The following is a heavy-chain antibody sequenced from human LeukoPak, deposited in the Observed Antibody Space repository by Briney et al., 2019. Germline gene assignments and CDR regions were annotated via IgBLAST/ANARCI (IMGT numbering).Heavy chain of an antibody. CDR1: GFTFSNYW. CDR3: ASDRDYYDSSGYLFDY. CDR2: IKQDGSEK. D-gene: IGHD3-22*01. V-gene: IGHV3-7*01. J-gene: IGHJ4*02. Sequence: GGSLRLSCAASGFTFSNYWMSWVRQAPGKGLEWVANIKQDGSEKYYVDSVKGRFTISRDNAKNSLYLQMNSLRAEDTAVHYCASDRDYYDSSGYLFDYWGQGTLVTVSS.